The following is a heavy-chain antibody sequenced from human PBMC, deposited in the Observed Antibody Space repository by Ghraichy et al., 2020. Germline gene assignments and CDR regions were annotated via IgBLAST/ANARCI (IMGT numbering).Heavy chain of an antibody. CDR3: ARVLLYGGNSVRAFDI. Sequence: ASVKVSCKASGYTFTSYGVSWVRQAPGQGLEWMGWISAYNGNTNYAQKLQGRVTMTTDTSTSTAYMELRSLRSDDTAVYYCARVLLYGGNSVRAFDIWGQGTMVTVSS. J-gene: IGHJ3*02. CDR1: GYTFTSYG. D-gene: IGHD4-23*01. CDR2: ISAYNGNT. V-gene: IGHV1-18*01.